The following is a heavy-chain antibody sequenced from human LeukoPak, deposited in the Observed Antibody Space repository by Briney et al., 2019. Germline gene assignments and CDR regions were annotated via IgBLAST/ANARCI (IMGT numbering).Heavy chain of an antibody. CDR2: IKPDGSEK. CDR1: GFTFSRYW. V-gene: IGHV3-7*01. CDR3: AREGGLGGTYYYFDY. D-gene: IGHD6-19*01. J-gene: IGHJ4*02. Sequence: GGSLRLSCAASGFTFSRYWMSWVRQAPGKGLEWVANIKPDGSEKYYVDSVKGRFTISRDNAKNSLFLQMNSLRAEDTAVYYCAREGGLGGTYYYFDYWGQATLVTVSS.